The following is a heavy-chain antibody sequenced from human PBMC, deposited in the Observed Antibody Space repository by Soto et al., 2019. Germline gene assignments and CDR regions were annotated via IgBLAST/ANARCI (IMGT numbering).Heavy chain of an antibody. V-gene: IGHV1-69*06. D-gene: IGHD3-16*01. CDR1: GCTYSSYA. CDR3: AGERGGHYYYYDYGMDV. J-gene: IGHJ6*02. CDR2: IIPIFGTA. Sequence: SLKVSCKASGCTYSSYAISWVRQAPGQGLEWMGGIIPIFGTANYAQKFQGRVTITADKSTSTAYMELSSLRSEDTAVYYCAGERGGHYYYYDYGMDVWGQGTTVTVSS.